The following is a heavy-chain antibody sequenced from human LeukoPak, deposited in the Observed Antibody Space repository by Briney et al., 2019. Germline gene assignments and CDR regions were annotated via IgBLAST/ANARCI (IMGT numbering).Heavy chain of an antibody. Sequence: SETLSLTCTVSGGSISSYYWSWIRQPPGKGLEWIGRIYTSGSTNYNPSLKSRVTISVDTSKNQFSLKLSSVTAADTAVYYCASVGRGIAAAGNFDYWGQGTLVTVSS. CDR2: IYTSGST. CDR1: GGSISSYY. V-gene: IGHV4-4*08. J-gene: IGHJ4*02. CDR3: ASVGRGIAAAGNFDY. D-gene: IGHD6-13*01.